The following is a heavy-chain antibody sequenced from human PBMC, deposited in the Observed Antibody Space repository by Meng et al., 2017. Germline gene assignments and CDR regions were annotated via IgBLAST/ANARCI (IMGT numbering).Heavy chain of an antibody. V-gene: IGHV3-21*01. CDR1: GFTFRSYS. CDR2: ISSSSSYI. J-gene: IGHJ3*02. D-gene: IGHD6-19*01. CDR3: ARDRQWLVGGAFDI. Sequence: EAQLVESGGGLVQPGGSLRLSWAASGFTFRSYSMNWVRQAPGKGLEWVSSISSSSSYIYYADSVKGRFTISRDNAKTSLYLQMNSLRAEDTAVYYCARDRQWLVGGAFDIWGQGTMVTVSS.